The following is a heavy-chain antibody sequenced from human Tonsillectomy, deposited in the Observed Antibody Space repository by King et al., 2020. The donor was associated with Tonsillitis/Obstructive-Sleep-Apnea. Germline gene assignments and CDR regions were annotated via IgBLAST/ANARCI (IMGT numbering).Heavy chain of an antibody. CDR3: ARGGTSLDY. Sequence: QLVQSGGGVVQPGRSLRLSCAASGFTFSSYPMHWVRQAPGKGLEWVAVISYDGSNKYYADSVKGRFTISRDNSKNTLYLQMNSLRAEDTAVYCCARGGTSLDYWGQGTLVTVSS. J-gene: IGHJ4*02. CDR1: GFTFSSYP. CDR2: ISYDGSNK. D-gene: IGHD1-26*01. V-gene: IGHV3-30*04.